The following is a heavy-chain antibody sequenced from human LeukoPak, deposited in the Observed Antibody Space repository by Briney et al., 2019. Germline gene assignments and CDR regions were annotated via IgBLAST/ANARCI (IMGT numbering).Heavy chain of an antibody. D-gene: IGHD3-10*01. Sequence: PSETLSLTCAVYGGSLSGFYWSWIRQPPGKGLEWIGEINQSGSTNQYPSLKSRVTMSVDTSKNQFSLKLSSVTAADTAVYYCASMDYGSGSYYYYYGMDVWGQGTTVTVSS. CDR3: ASMDYGSGSYYYYYGMDV. CDR1: GGSLSGFY. CDR2: INQSGST. J-gene: IGHJ6*02. V-gene: IGHV4-34*01.